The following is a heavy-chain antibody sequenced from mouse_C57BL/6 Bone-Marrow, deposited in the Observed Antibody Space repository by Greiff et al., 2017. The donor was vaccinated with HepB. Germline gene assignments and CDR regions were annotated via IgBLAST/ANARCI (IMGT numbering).Heavy chain of an antibody. Sequence: VQLQQSGAELVKPGASVKLSCKASGYTLTSYWMQWGKQRPGQGLEWIGEIDPSDSYTNYNQKFKVKATLTVDTSSSTAYMQLSSLTSEDSAVYYCAKYDYDGYAMDYWGQGTSVTVSS. CDR1: GYTLTSYW. V-gene: IGHV1-50*01. CDR2: IDPSDSYT. D-gene: IGHD2-4*01. J-gene: IGHJ4*01. CDR3: AKYDYDGYAMDY.